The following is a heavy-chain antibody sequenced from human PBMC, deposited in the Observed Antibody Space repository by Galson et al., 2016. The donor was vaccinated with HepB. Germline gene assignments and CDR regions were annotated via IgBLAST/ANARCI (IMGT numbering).Heavy chain of an antibody. CDR2: ISSRSSYI. D-gene: IGHD3-10*01. CDR1: GFTFSSYS. CDR3: ARAFSRESGFDY. V-gene: IGHV3-21*01. Sequence: SLRLSCAASGFTFSSYSMNWVRQAPGKGLEWVSSISSRSSYIYHADSVKGRFTISRDNAKNSLYLQMNSLRAEDTAVYYRARAFSRESGFDYWGQGTLVTVSS. J-gene: IGHJ4*02.